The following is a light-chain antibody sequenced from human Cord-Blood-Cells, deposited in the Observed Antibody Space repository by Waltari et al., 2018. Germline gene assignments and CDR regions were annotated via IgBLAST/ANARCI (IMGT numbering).Light chain of an antibody. CDR3: QQRYSTPYT. J-gene: IGKJ2*01. Sequence: DIQMTQSPSSLSASVGDRVTITCRASQSISSYLNWYQQKPGKAPKLLIYAASSLQRGVPARFSGIGSGTEVTLTISSLQPEDFATYYCQQRYSTPYTFGQGTKLEIK. CDR1: QSISSY. CDR2: AAS. V-gene: IGKV1-39*01.